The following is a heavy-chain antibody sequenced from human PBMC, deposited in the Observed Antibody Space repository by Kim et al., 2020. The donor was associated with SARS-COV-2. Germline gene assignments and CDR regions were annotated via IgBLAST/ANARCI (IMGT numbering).Heavy chain of an antibody. J-gene: IGHJ5*02. D-gene: IGHD5-12*01. CDR2: ST. Sequence: STNYNPSLKRRVTILVDTSKNQFSLNLNSVTAADTAMYYCARGRRDGYNPWGQGTLVIVSS. CDR3: ARGRRDGYNP. V-gene: IGHV4-34*01.